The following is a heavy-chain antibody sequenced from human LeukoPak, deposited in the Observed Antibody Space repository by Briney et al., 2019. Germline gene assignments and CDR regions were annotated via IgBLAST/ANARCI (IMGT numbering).Heavy chain of an antibody. D-gene: IGHD6-6*01. CDR2: TRPDGSEG. V-gene: IGHV3-7*01. Sequence: PGGSLRLSCAASGFTFSSYAMSWVRQAPGKGLEWVANTRPDGSEGYHVDSVKGRFTISRDNAKNLLFLQMNSLRAEDSAVYYCVRGSRGMDAWGQGTTVIVSS. J-gene: IGHJ6*02. CDR1: GFTFSSYA. CDR3: VRGSRGMDA.